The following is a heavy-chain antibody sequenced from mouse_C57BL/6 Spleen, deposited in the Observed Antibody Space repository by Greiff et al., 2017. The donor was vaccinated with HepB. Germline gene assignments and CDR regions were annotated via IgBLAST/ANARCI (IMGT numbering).Heavy chain of an antibody. CDR1: GYTFTSYW. V-gene: IGHV1-64*01. CDR2: IHPNSGST. J-gene: IGHJ4*01. D-gene: IGHD1-1*01. Sequence: QVQLQQPGAELVKPGASVKLSCKASGYTFTSYWMHWVKQRPGQGLEWIGMIHPNSGSTNYNEKFKSKATLTVDKSSSTAYMQLSSLTSEDSAVYYCSNYYGSSYEYYAMDYWGQGTSVTVSS. CDR3: SNYYGSSYEYYAMDY.